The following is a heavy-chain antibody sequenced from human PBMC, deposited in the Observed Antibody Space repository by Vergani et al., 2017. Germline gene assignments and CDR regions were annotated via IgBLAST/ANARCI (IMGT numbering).Heavy chain of an antibody. CDR1: GYTFTSYG. CDR3: ARRYWSSTSCYEKDGMDG. V-gene: IGHV1-18*01. J-gene: IGHJ6*02. CDR2: ISAYNGNT. Sequence: QVQLVQSGAEVKKPGASVKVSCKASGYTFTSYGISWVRQAPGQGLEWMGWISAYNGNTNYAQKLQGRVTMTTDTSTSTAYLELRSLRSDDTAVYYCARRYWSSTSCYEKDGMDGWGQGTTVTVSS. D-gene: IGHD2-2*01.